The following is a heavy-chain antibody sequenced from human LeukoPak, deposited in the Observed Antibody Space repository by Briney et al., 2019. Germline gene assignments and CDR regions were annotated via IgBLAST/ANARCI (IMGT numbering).Heavy chain of an antibody. CDR3: ARHGGLELGMGFDY. D-gene: IGHD1-26*01. J-gene: IGHJ4*02. Sequence: GESLKISCKGSGYSFTSYWIGWVRQMPGKGLGWMGSIYPGDSDTRHSPYFQGQVTISADNSISTAYLQWSSPKASDTAMYYCARHGGLELGMGFDYWGQGTLVIVSS. CDR2: IYPGDSDT. CDR1: GYSFTSYW. V-gene: IGHV5-51*01.